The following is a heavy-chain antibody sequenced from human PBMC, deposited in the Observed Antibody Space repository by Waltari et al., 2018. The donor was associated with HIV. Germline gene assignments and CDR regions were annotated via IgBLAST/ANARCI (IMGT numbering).Heavy chain of an antibody. CDR2: ISGSGGST. V-gene: IGHV3-23*01. CDR1: GFTFSSYA. CDR3: AKDRVVVAALFDY. Sequence: EVQLLESGGGLVQPGGSLRLSCAASGFTFSSYAMSWVRQAPGKGLEWVSAISGSGGSTYYADAVKGRFTISRDNSKNTLYRQMNSLRAEDTAVYYCAKDRVVVAALFDYWGQGTLVTVSS. J-gene: IGHJ4*02. D-gene: IGHD2-15*01.